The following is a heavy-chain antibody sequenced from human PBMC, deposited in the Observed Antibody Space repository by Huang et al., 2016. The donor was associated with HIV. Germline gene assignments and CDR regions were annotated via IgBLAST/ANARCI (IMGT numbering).Heavy chain of an antibody. CDR1: GGSLSGYY. CDR3: ARDATKNPRGWFDP. CDR2: INHIGSP. J-gene: IGHJ5*02. D-gene: IGHD3-10*01. Sequence: QVHLQQWGAGLLKSAETLSLTCAVYGGSLSGYYWSWLRQTPGKGLEWIWEINHIGSPNYNPSLKSRVSISMDGSKRQFSLKLRSISDANTAVYFCARDATKNPRGWFDPWGQGTLVTVSS. V-gene: IGHV4-34*02.